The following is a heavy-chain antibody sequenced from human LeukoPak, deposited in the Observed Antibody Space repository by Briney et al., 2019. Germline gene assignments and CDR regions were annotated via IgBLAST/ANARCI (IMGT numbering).Heavy chain of an antibody. V-gene: IGHV4-34*01. CDR3: ARGFQTYYYDSSGYSLGY. D-gene: IGHD3-22*01. CDR1: GGSFNGYY. Sequence: PSETLSLTCAVYGGSFNGYYWSWIRQPPGKGLEWIGEINHSGSTNYNPSLKSRVTISVDTSKNQFSLKLSSVTAADTAVYYCARGFQTYYYDSSGYSLGYWGQGTLVTVSS. J-gene: IGHJ4*02. CDR2: INHSGST.